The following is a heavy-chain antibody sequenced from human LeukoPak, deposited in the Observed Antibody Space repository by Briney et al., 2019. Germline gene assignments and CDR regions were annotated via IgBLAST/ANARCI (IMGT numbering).Heavy chain of an antibody. CDR2: IIPILGIA. CDR3: ARSGYNLETSAMDV. J-gene: IGHJ6*02. CDR1: GGTFSSYA. D-gene: IGHD6-25*01. V-gene: IGHV1-69*10. Sequence: SVNVSCKASGGTFSSYAISWVRQAPGQGLEWMGRIIPILGIANYAQKFQGRVTITADKSTSTAYMELSSLRSEDTAVYYCARSGYNLETSAMDVWGQGTTVTVSS.